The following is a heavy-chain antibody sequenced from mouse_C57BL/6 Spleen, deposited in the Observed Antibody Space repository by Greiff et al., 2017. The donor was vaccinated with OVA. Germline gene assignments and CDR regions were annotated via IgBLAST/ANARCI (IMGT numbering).Heavy chain of an antibody. CDR3: ALGGSSYDYAMDY. D-gene: IGHD1-1*01. CDR2: IDPSDSYT. Sequence: QVQLQQPGAELVKPGASVKLSCKASGYTFTSYWMQWVKQRPGQGLEWIGEIDPSDSYTNYNQKFKGKATLTVDTSSSKAYMQLSSLTSEDSAVYYCALGGSSYDYAMDYWGQGTSVTVSS. V-gene: IGHV1-50*01. CDR1: GYTFTSYW. J-gene: IGHJ4*01.